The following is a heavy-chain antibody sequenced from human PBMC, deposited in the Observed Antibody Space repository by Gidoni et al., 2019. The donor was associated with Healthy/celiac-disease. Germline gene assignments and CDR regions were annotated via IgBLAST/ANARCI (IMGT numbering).Heavy chain of an antibody. J-gene: IGHJ4*02. D-gene: IGHD2-15*01. CDR3: ARGLICSGGSCLDY. Sequence: QVQLQQWGAGLLKPSETLSLTCAVYGGSFSGYYWSWIRQPPGKGLEWIGEINHSGSTNYNPSLKSRVTISVDTSKNHFSLKLSSVTAADTAVYYCARGLICSGGSCLDYWGQGTLVTVSS. V-gene: IGHV4-34*01. CDR2: INHSGST. CDR1: GGSFSGYY.